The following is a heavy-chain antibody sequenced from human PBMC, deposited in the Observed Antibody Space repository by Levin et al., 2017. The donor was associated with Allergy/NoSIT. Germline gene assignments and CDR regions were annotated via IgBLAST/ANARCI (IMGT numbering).Heavy chain of an antibody. J-gene: IGHJ5*02. D-gene: IGHD2-2*01. Sequence: GGSLRLSCAASGFTFSSYGMHWVRQAPGKGLEWVAVISYDGSNKYYADSVKGRFTISRDNSKNTLYLQMNSLRAEDTAVYYCAKNSCSSTSCYSNWFDPWGQGTLVTVSS. V-gene: IGHV3-30*18. CDR2: ISYDGSNK. CDR3: AKNSCSSTSCYSNWFDP. CDR1: GFTFSSYG.